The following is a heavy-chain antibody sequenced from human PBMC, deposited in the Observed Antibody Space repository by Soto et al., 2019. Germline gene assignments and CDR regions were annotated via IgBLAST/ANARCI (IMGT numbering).Heavy chain of an antibody. CDR1: GGTFSSYA. CDR2: IIPIFGTA. D-gene: IGHD1-26*01. Sequence: GASVKVSCKASGGTFSSYAISWVRQAPGQGLEWMGGIIPIFGTANYAQKFQGRVTITADESTSTAYMELSSLRSEDTAVYYCARDLVGATPSDVWGQGTTVTVSS. CDR3: ARDLVGATPSDV. V-gene: IGHV1-69*13. J-gene: IGHJ6*02.